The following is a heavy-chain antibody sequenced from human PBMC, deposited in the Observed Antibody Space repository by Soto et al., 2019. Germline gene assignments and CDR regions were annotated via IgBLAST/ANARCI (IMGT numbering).Heavy chain of an antibody. CDR3: TTDSRYDFWSGYYIY. CDR1: GFTFSNAW. CDR2: IKSKTDGGTT. V-gene: IGHV3-15*01. Sequence: EVQLVESGGGLVKPGGSLRLSCVASGFTFSNAWMSWVRQAPGKGLEWVGRIKSKTDGGTTDYAAPVKGRFTISRDDSKNTLYLQMNSLKTEDTAVYYCTTDSRYDFWSGYYIYWGQGTLVTVSS. J-gene: IGHJ4*02. D-gene: IGHD3-3*01.